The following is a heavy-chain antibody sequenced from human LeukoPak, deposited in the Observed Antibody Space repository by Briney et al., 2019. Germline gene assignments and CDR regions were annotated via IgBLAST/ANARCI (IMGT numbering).Heavy chain of an antibody. V-gene: IGHV3-23*01. CDR3: AKTRRPGGNYYFDY. CDR1: GFTFSSYD. CDR2: ISGSGGST. Sequence: GGSLRLSCAASGFTFSSYDMTWVRQAPGKGLEWVSTISGSGGSTYYAGSVKGRFTISRDKSQNTLYLQMNSLRAADTAVYHCAKTRRPGGNYYFDYWGQGTLVTVSS. J-gene: IGHJ4*02. D-gene: IGHD1-7*01.